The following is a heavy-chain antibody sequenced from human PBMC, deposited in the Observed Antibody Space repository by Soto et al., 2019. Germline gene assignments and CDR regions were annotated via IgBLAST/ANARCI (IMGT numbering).Heavy chain of an antibody. V-gene: IGHV1-69*04. D-gene: IGHD3-22*01. Sequence: SVKVSCKASGGTFSSYTISWVRQAPGQGLEWMGRIIPILGIANYAQKFQGRVTITADKSTSTAYMELSSLRSEDTAVYYCARDPYNYYDSSGFCLGYWGQGTLVTVSS. J-gene: IGHJ4*02. CDR1: GGTFSSYT. CDR3: ARDPYNYYDSSGFCLGY. CDR2: IIPILGIA.